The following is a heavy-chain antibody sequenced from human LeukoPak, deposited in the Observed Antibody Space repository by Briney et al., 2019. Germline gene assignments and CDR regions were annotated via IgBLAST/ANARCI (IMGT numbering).Heavy chain of an antibody. CDR3: ARSATYRYYDSSGPPRY. CDR2: IIPIFGTA. V-gene: IGHV1-69*13. J-gene: IGHJ4*02. CDR1: GGTFSSYA. Sequence: SVKVSCKASGGTFSSYAISWVRQAPGQGLEWMGGIIPIFGTANYAQRFQGRVTITADESTSTAYMELSSLRSEDTAVYYCARSATYRYYDSSGPPRYWGQGTLVTVSS. D-gene: IGHD3-22*01.